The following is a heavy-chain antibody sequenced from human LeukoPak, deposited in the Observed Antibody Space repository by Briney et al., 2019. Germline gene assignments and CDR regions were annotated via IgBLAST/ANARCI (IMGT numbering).Heavy chain of an antibody. CDR1: GGSISIYY. V-gene: IGHV4-59*01. CDR3: ARYIWGSYPTFEDY. J-gene: IGHJ4*02. Sequence: PSETLSLTCTVSGGSISIYYWSWIRQPPGKGLEWIGYIYYSGSTNYNPSLKSRVTISVDTSKNQFSLKLSSVTAADTAVYSCARYIWGSYPTFEDYWGQGTLVTVSS. CDR2: IYYSGST. D-gene: IGHD3-16*02.